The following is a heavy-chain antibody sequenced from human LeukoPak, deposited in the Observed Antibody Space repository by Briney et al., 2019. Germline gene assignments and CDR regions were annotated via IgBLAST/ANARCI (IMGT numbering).Heavy chain of an antibody. CDR3: AGTTYYYHSTDV. CDR1: GGSVSSGRYY. V-gene: IGHV4-31*03. CDR2: IYSSGAT. J-gene: IGHJ6*03. D-gene: IGHD1-14*01. Sequence: SQTLSLTCTVSGGSVSSGRYYWSWIRQHPGKGLEWIGYIYSSGATYYNPSLKSRLTISMETSQNQFSLKLDSVTAADTAVYYCAGTTYYYHSTDVLGKGTTVTVSS.